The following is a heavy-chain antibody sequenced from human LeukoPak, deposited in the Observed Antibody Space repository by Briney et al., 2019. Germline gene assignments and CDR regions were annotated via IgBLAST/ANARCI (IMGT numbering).Heavy chain of an antibody. Sequence: GSLRLSCAASGFTFSSYAMSWVRQAPGKGLEWVSTISGSGGSTNHADSVKGRFTISRDDSKNTLYLQMNSLRAEDTALYYCARESLPRIVGATEYFQHWGQGTLVTVSS. D-gene: IGHD1-26*01. CDR2: ISGSGGST. CDR1: GFTFSSYA. V-gene: IGHV3-23*01. CDR3: ARESLPRIVGATEYFQH. J-gene: IGHJ1*01.